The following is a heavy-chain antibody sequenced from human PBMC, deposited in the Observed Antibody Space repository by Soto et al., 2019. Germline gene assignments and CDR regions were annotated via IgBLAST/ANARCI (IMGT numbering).Heavy chain of an antibody. CDR3: ARDMIRGYSSSWSGDGMDV. J-gene: IGHJ6*02. V-gene: IGHV4-30-4*01. Sequence: SETLSLTCTVSGGSISSGDYYWSWIRQPPGKGLEWIGYIYYSGSTYYNPSLKSRVTISVDTSKNQFSLKLSSVTAADTAVYYCARDMIRGYSSSWSGDGMDVWGQGTTVTVSS. D-gene: IGHD6-13*01. CDR1: GGSISSGDYY. CDR2: IYYSGST.